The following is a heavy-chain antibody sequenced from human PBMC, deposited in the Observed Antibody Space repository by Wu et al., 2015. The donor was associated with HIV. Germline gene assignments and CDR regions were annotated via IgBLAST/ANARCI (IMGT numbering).Heavy chain of an antibody. CDR1: GYLLTGSY. J-gene: IGHJ4*02. CDR3: ARAGWLGHYYNGEEKLYFDF. V-gene: IGHV1-2*06. D-gene: IGHD3-10*01. Sequence: QVQLVQSGAEVKKPGASMKVSCKTSGYLLTGSYIDWMRQAPGQGLEWMGRINPNSGGAKYAPNFQGRVTLTWDMSIRTAYMELTRLRSDDTAIYFCARAGWLGHYYNGEEKLYFDFWGQGTLVTVSS. CDR2: INPNSGGA.